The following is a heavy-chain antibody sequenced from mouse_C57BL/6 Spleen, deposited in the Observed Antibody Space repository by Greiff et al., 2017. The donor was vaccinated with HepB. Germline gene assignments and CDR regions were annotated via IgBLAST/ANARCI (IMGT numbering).Heavy chain of an antibody. CDR3: ARGGGPLFDY. J-gene: IGHJ2*01. D-gene: IGHD3-3*01. CDR1: GFSLTSYG. CDR2: IWSGGST. V-gene: IGHV2-2*01. Sequence: QVQLQQSGPGLVQPSQSLSITCTVSGFSLTSYGVHWVRQSPGKGLEWLGVIWSGGSTDYNAAFISRLSISKDNSKSQVFFKMNSLQADDTAIYYCARGGGPLFDYWDQGTTLTVSS.